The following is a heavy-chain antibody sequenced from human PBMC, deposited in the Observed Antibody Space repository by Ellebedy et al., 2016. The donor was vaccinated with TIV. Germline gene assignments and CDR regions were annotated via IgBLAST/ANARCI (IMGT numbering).Heavy chain of an antibody. CDR1: GYTFTGYY. CDR2: INPRDGST. CDR3: ARGEGGSYLLDY. Sequence: AASVKASCKASGYTFTGYYMNWARQAPGQGLEWMGIINPRDGSTSYAQKFQGRVTMTRDTSTSTVYMELSSLRSEDTAVYYCARGEGGSYLLDYWGQGTLVTVSS. D-gene: IGHD1-26*01. V-gene: IGHV1-46*01. J-gene: IGHJ4*02.